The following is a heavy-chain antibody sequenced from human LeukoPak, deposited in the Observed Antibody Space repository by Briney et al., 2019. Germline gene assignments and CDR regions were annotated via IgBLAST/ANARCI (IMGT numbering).Heavy chain of an antibody. V-gene: IGHV3-30-3*01. J-gene: IGHJ4*02. CDR3: AREYYDILTGYSFFDY. D-gene: IGHD3-9*01. CDR1: VFTFSSYA. CDR2: ISYDGSNK. Sequence: GGSLRLSCAASVFTFSSYAMHWVRQAPGKGLEWVAVISYDGSNKYYADSVKGRFTISRDNSKNTLYLQMNSLRAEDTAVYYCAREYYDILTGYSFFDYWGQGTLVTVSS.